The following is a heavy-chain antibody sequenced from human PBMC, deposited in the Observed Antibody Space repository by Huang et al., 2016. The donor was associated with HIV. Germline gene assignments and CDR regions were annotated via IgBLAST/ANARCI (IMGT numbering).Heavy chain of an antibody. CDR1: TFTFGAYW. D-gene: IGHD1-7*01. Sequence: VESGGRSVQPGGSIKLSCVGSTFTFGAYWMSWVRQPPGKGLGWVANIKQDESEKYYFDAVKGRFNISRDKARKVLFLEMDDRRVEDTAIYFCATKTAGMDIWGQGTTVTVSS. V-gene: IGHV3-7*01. CDR2: IKQDESEK. CDR3: ATKTAGMDI. J-gene: IGHJ6*02.